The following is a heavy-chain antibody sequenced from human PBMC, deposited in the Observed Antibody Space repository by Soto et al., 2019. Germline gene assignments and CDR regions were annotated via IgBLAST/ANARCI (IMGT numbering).Heavy chain of an antibody. D-gene: IGHD2-2*01. CDR3: ADLSRYCTSSNCD. CDR2: IGTSAAT. Sequence: DVRLLESGGGLVQPGGSLRLSCAASGFTFSSYSMSWVRRAPGKGLEWVSTIGTSAATYYGDSVRGRLTISRDNSRNTLYLQMNSLRAEDTAVYYCADLSRYCTSSNCDWGQGTLVTVYS. V-gene: IGHV3-23*01. J-gene: IGHJ4*02. CDR1: GFTFSSYS.